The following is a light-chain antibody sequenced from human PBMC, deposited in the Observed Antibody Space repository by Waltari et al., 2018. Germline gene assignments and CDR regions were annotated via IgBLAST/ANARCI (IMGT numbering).Light chain of an antibody. Sequence: EIVLTQSPATLSLSPGDRAPLSCRASQSVSSYLAWYHQKPGQAPRLLIYDASNRATGIPARFSGSWSGTDFTLTISSLEPEDFAVYYCQQRSNWPQWTFGQGTKVEI. V-gene: IGKV3-11*01. CDR3: QQRSNWPQWT. CDR2: DAS. J-gene: IGKJ1*01. CDR1: QSVSSY.